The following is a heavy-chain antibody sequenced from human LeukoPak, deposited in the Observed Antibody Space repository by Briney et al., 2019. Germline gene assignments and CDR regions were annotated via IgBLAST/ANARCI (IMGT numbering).Heavy chain of an antibody. CDR2: IYWDDDK. CDR3: AHSITMVRGVIITFDY. V-gene: IGHV2-5*02. CDR1: GFSLGTSGVG. J-gene: IGHJ4*02. D-gene: IGHD3-10*01. Sequence: SGPTLLKPTQTLTLTCTLSGFSLGTSGVGVGWIRQPPGKALEWLALIYWDDDKRYSPSLKSRLTITKDTSKNHVVLTMTNMDPVDTATYYCAHSITMVRGVIITFDYWGQGTLVTVSS.